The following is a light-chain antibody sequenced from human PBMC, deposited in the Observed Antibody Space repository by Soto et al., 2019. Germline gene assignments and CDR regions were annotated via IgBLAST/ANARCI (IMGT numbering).Light chain of an antibody. Sequence: DIVMTQSPDSLAMSLGERATINFTSSQSVLHNSNNKNYLAWYQQKPGQPPKVIIYWASTRASGVPDRFSGSGSGTDFTLTISSLTAEDVAVYYCQKYYNTLITFGQGTRLEIK. J-gene: IGKJ5*01. CDR3: QKYYNTLIT. CDR2: WAS. CDR1: QSVLHNSNNKNY. V-gene: IGKV4-1*01.